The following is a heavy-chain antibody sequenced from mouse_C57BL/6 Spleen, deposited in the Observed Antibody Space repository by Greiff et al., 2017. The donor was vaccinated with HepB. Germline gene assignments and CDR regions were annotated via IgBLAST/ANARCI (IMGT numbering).Heavy chain of an antibody. J-gene: IGHJ2*01. CDR3: TTYDYPQRSYFDY. CDR2: IRNKANNHAT. CDR1: GFTFSDAW. V-gene: IGHV6-6*01. D-gene: IGHD2-4*01. Sequence: EVKVEESGGGLVQPGGSMKLSCAASGFTFSDAWMDWVRQSPEKGLEWVAEIRNKANNHATYYAESVKGRFTISRDDSKSSVYLQMNSLRAEDTGIYYCTTYDYPQRSYFDYWGQGTTLTVSS.